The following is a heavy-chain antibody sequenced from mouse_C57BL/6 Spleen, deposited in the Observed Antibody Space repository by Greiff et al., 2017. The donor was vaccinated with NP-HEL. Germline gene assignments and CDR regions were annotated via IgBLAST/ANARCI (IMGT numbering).Heavy chain of an antibody. CDR1: GFTFSSYS. CDR3: ARIYYGKLYYFDY. Sequence: EVKLVESGGGLVKPGGSLKLSCAASGFTFSSYSLSWVRQTPEKRLEWVATISAGGSYTYYPDNVKGRFTISRDNAKNNLYLQMSHLKSEDTAMYYCARIYYGKLYYFDYWGQGTTLTVSS. J-gene: IGHJ2*01. D-gene: IGHD2-1*01. CDR2: ISAGGSYT. V-gene: IGHV5-4*03.